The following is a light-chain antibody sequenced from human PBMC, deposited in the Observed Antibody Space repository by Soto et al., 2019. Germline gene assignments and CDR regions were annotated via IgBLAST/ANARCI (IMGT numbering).Light chain of an antibody. CDR3: QSYDSSLSGSV. Sequence: QSVLTQPPSVSGAPGQRVTISCTGNNFNIGACYDVHWYQQLPGTAPKLLIYGNINRPSGVPDRFSGSKSGTSASLAITGLQAEDEADYSCQSYDSSLSGSVFGGGTKLTVL. CDR2: GNI. J-gene: IGLJ2*01. V-gene: IGLV1-40*01. CDR1: NFNIGACYD.